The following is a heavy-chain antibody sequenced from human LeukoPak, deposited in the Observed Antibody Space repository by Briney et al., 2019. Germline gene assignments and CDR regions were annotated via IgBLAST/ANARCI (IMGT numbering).Heavy chain of an antibody. D-gene: IGHD2/OR15-2a*01. CDR3: ARDILSGQGC. CDR1: GFTFGSYS. J-gene: IGHJ4*02. V-gene: IGHV3-21*01. CDR2: ISSSSSYI. Sequence: GGSLRLSCAASGFTFGSYSMNWVRQAPGKGLEWVSSISSSSSYIYYADSVKGRFTISRDNAKNSLYLQMNSLRAEDTAVYYCARDILSGQGCWGQGTLVTVSS.